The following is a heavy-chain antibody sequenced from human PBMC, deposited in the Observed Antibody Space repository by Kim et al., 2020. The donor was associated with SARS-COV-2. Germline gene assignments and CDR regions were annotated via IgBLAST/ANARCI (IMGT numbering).Heavy chain of an antibody. CDR3: ASGRVEPAAGLEPEFDY. D-gene: IGHD2-2*01. CDR2: ISHDGSNK. V-gene: IGHV3-30*03. CDR1: GFTFSSYG. J-gene: IGHJ4*02. Sequence: GGSLRLSCAASGFTFSSYGMHWVRQAPGKGLEWAAVISHDGSNKYYADSVKGRFTISRENSKNTVYLQMNSLRADDTAVYYCASGRVEPAAGLEPEFDYWGQGTLVTVSS.